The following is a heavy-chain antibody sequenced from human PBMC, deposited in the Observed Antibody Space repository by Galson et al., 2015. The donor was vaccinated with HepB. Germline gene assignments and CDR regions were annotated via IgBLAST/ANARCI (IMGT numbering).Heavy chain of an antibody. V-gene: IGHV7-4-1*02. Sequence: SVKVSCKASGYTFTSYAMNWVRQAPGQGLEWMGWINTNTGNPTYAQGFTGRFVFSLDTSVSTAYLQISSLKAEDTAVYYCARCPIVVVPAATTNWFDPWGQGTLVTVSS. CDR3: ARCPIVVVPAATTNWFDP. J-gene: IGHJ5*02. CDR1: GYTFTSYA. D-gene: IGHD2-2*01. CDR2: INTNTGNP.